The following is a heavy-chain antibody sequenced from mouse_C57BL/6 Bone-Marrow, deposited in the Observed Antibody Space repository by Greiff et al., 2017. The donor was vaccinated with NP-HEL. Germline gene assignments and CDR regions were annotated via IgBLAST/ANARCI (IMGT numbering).Heavy chain of an antibody. CDR2: ISYDGSN. Sequence: EVQVVESGPGLVKPSQSLSLTCSVTGYSITSGYYWNWIRQFPGNKLEWMGYISYDGSNNYNPSLKNRISITRDTSKNQFFLKLNSVTTEDTATYYCASRLLLRYLWYFDVWGTGTTVTVSS. CDR3: ASRLLLRYLWYFDV. CDR1: GYSITSGYY. V-gene: IGHV3-6*01. J-gene: IGHJ1*03. D-gene: IGHD1-1*01.